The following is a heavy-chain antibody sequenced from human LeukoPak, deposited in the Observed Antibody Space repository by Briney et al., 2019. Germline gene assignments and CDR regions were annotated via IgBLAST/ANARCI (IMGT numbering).Heavy chain of an antibody. CDR1: GGSISSYY. D-gene: IGHD2-21*02. J-gene: IGHJ4*02. CDR2: IYYSGST. Sequence: MASETLSLTCTVSGGSISSYYWSWIRQPPGKRLEWIGYIYYSGSTNYNPSLKSRITISVDTSKNQFSLKLSSVTAADTAVYYCARGQRCGGDCYSFDYWGQGTLVTVSS. V-gene: IGHV4-59*01. CDR3: ARGQRCGGDCYSFDY.